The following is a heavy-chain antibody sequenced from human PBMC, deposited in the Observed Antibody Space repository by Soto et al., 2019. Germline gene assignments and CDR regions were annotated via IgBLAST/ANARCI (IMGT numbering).Heavy chain of an antibody. V-gene: IGHV4-59*02. Sequence: SETLSLTCTVSGASVTGFYWSWIRQPPGKGLEWIGYVFHSGSSNYNPSLKSRVTISVDTSKSQISLRLTSVTAADTAVYYCARGEDAFFYYGLDVWGQGITVTVSS. CDR2: VFHSGSS. CDR1: GASVTGFY. J-gene: IGHJ6*02. CDR3: ARGEDAFFYYGLDV.